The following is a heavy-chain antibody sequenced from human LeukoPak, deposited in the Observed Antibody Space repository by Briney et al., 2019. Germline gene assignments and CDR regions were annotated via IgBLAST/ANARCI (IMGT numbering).Heavy chain of an antibody. CDR1: GGSVSRSSFY. D-gene: IGHD3-10*01. CDR3: ARVEGEEWGPNYYYMDV. J-gene: IGHJ6*03. V-gene: IGHV4-39*07. Sequence: SETLSLTCTVSGGSVSRSSFYWGWIRQPPGKGLEWIGNIYYSGSTYYNLSLKSRVTISIDTSKNQFSLKLSSVTAADTAVYYCARVEGEEWGPNYYYMDVWGKGTTVTVSS. CDR2: IYYSGST.